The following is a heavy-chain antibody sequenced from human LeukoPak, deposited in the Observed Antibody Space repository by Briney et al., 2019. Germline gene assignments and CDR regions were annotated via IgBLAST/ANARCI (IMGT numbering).Heavy chain of an antibody. CDR2: ISAYNGNT. D-gene: IGHD6-13*01. CDR3: ARERIAAAGTNWFDP. J-gene: IGHJ5*02. CDR1: GYTFTSYG. V-gene: IGHV1-18*01. Sequence: ASVKVSCKASGYTFTSYGISWVRQAPGQGLEWMGWISAYNGNTNYAQKLQGRVTMTRDTSISTAYMELSRLRSDDTAVYYCARERIAAAGTNWFDPWGQGTLVTVSS.